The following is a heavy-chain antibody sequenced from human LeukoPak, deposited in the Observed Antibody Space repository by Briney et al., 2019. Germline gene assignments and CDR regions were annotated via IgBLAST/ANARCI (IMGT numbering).Heavy chain of an antibody. J-gene: IGHJ4*02. CDR3: ARVKTVCYFDY. D-gene: IGHD4-17*01. CDR1: GGSFSGYY. CDR2: INHSGST. V-gene: IGHV4-34*01. Sequence: PSETLSLTCAVYGGSFSGYYWSWIRQPSGKGLEWIGEINHSGSTNYNPSLKSRVTISVDTSKNQFSLKLSSVTAADTAVYYCARVKTVCYFDYWGQGTLVTVSS.